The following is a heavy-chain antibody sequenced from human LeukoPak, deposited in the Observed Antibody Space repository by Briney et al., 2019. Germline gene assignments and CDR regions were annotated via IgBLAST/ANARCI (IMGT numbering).Heavy chain of an antibody. CDR2: ISYDGSNK. D-gene: IGHD2-21*02. J-gene: IGHJ4*02. CDR1: GFTFSSYG. CDR3: AKGPLDCGGDCYSGDSYFDY. Sequence: GGSLRLSCAASGFTFSSYGMRWVRQAPGKGLEWVAVISYDGSNKYYADSVKGRFTISRDNSKNTLYLQMNSLRAEDTAVYYCAKGPLDCGGDCYSGDSYFDYWGQGTLVTVSS. V-gene: IGHV3-30*18.